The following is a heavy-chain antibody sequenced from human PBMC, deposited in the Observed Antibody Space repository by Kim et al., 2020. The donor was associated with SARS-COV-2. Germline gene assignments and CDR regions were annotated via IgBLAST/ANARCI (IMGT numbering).Heavy chain of an antibody. Sequence: SETLSLTCAVYGGSFSGYYWSWIRQPPGKGLEWIGEINHSGSTNYNPSPKSRVTISVDTSKNQFSLKLSSVTAADTAVYYCARDSRIDCSSTSCPHEFDYWGQGTLVTVSS. CDR2: INHSGST. D-gene: IGHD2-2*01. J-gene: IGHJ4*02. CDR1: GGSFSGYY. V-gene: IGHV4-34*01. CDR3: ARDSRIDCSSTSCPHEFDY.